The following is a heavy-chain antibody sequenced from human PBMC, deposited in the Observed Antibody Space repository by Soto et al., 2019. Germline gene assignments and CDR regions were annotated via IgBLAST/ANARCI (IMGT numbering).Heavy chain of an antibody. V-gene: IGHV4-59*01. CDR1: GGSISSDY. CDR3: ARAETWLPLWPTFYH. Sequence: SEALSLTCTGSGGSISSDYWSWIRQPPGKGLEWIGYIYYSGSTNYNPSLKSRVTLSVDTSKNQFSLKLSSVTAADTAVYYCARAETWLPLWPTFYHCGQRTLAAVS. CDR2: IYYSGST. J-gene: IGHJ5*02. D-gene: IGHD5-18*01.